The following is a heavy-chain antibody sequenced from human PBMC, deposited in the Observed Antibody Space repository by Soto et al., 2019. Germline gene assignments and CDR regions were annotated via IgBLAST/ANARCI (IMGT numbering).Heavy chain of an antibody. CDR2: INHSGST. CDR3: ARGWTVAAPRGFDP. CDR1: GGSFSGYY. Sequence: PSETLSLTCAVYGGSFSGYYWSWIRQPPGKGLEWIGEINHSGSTNYNPSLKSRVTISVDTSKNQFSLKLSSVTAADTAVYYCARGWTVAAPRGFDPWGQGTLVTVSS. J-gene: IGHJ5*02. D-gene: IGHD2-15*01. V-gene: IGHV4-34*01.